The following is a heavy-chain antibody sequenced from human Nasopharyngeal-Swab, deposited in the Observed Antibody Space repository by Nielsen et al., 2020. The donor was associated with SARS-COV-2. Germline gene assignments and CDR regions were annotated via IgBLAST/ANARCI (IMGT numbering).Heavy chain of an antibody. CDR3: ARVVTRPYYYGMDV. CDR2: ISAYNGNT. J-gene: IGHJ6*02. Sequence: ASVKVSCKASGYTFTSYGISWVRQAPGQGLEWMGWISAYNGNTNYAQKLQGRVTMTTDTSTSTAYMELRSLRSDDTAVYYCARVVTRPYYYGMDVWGRGTTVTVSS. CDR1: GYTFTSYG. D-gene: IGHD4-23*01. V-gene: IGHV1-18*01.